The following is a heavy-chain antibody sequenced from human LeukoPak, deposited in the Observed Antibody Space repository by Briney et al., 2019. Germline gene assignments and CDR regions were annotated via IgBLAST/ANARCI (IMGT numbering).Heavy chain of an antibody. CDR2: IYSDDAT. J-gene: IGHJ5*02. V-gene: IGHV3-53*01. D-gene: IGHD3-22*01. CDR3: VRERFNNDYEA. Sequence: GGSLRLSCAASGFTVGSDRRMSWVRHAPGEGLEWISTIYSDDATNYGDSVKGRFTISRDNSRNTLDLQMNSLRVEDTAVYYCVRERFNNDYEAWGQGILVTVSS. CDR1: GFTVGSDR.